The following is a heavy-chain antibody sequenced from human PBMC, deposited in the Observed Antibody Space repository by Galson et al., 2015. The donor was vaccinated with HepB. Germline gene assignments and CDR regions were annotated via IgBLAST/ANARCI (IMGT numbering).Heavy chain of an antibody. CDR1: GYTFTGYY. J-gene: IGHJ4*02. D-gene: IGHD6-19*01. Sequence: SVKVSCKASGYTFTGYYMHWVRQAPGQGLEWMGRINPNSGGTNYAQKFQGRVTMTRDTSISTAYMELSRLRSDDTAVYYCARLSNGDSSGWYASLDYWGQGTLVTVSS. CDR3: ARLSNGDSSGWYASLDY. V-gene: IGHV1-2*06. CDR2: INPNSGGT.